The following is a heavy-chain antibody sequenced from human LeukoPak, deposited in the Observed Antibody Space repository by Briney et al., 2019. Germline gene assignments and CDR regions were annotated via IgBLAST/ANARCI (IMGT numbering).Heavy chain of an antibody. D-gene: IGHD1-26*01. J-gene: IGHJ4*02. V-gene: IGHV3-7*01. CDR2: IKQDGSEK. Sequence: GRSLRLSCAASGFTFTNYAMSWVRQAPGTGLEWVANIKQDGSEKYYVDSVKGRFTISRDNAKNSLYLQMNSLRAEDTAVYYCARRRYSGSSQHFDYWGQGTLVTVSS. CDR3: ARRRYSGSSQHFDY. CDR1: GFTFTNYA.